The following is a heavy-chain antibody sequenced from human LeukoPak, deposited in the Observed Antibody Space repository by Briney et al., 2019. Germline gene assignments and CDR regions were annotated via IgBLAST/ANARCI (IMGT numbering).Heavy chain of an antibody. CDR1: GGSISSYY. CDR3: ARGAVRGATFDY. D-gene: IGHD3-10*01. J-gene: IGHJ4*02. Sequence: SETLSLTCTVSGGSISSYYWSWIRQPPGKGLEWIGYIYYSGSTYYNPSLKSRVTISVDRSKNQFSLKLSSVTAADTAVYYCARGAVRGATFDYWGQGTLVTVSS. CDR2: IYYSGST. V-gene: IGHV4-59*12.